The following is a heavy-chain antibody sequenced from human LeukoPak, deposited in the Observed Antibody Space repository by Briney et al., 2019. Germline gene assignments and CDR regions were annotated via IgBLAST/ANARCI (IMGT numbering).Heavy chain of an antibody. CDR3: AKDYYYDPVDAFDV. CDR2: ISVSGSST. Sequence: GRSLRLSCAASGFTFSNYAMSWVRQAPGKGLEWVSTISVSGSSTYYADSVKARFIISRDSSKNTLYLQMNSLRVEDTALYYCAKDYYYDPVDAFDVWGHGTMVTVSS. V-gene: IGHV3-23*01. D-gene: IGHD3-22*01. CDR1: GFTFSNYA. J-gene: IGHJ3*01.